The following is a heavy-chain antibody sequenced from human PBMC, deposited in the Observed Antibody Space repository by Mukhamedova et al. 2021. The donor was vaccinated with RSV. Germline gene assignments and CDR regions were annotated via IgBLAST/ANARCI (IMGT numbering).Heavy chain of an antibody. D-gene: IGHD1-1*01. CDR2: ISYDGTNK. CDR3: ARSSNWNDVAGGEETDAFD. Sequence: SSFAMHWVRQAPGKGLEWVAIISYDGTNKYYADSVKGRFTISRDNSKNALYLQMNSRRAEDTAAYYCARSSNWNDVAGGEETDAFD. CDR1: SSFA. J-gene: IGHJ3*01. V-gene: IGHV3-30*01.